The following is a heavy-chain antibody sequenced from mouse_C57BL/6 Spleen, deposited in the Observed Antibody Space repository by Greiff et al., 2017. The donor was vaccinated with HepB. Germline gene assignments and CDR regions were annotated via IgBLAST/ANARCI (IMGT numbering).Heavy chain of an antibody. Sequence: VQLQQSGAELVRPGASVTLSCKASGYTFTDYEMHWVKQTPVHGLEWIGAIDPETGGTAYNQKFKGKAILTADKSSSTAYMELRSLTSEDSAVYYCTRQFGYYGSSYGGYFDVWGTGTTVTVSS. D-gene: IGHD1-1*01. CDR2: IDPETGGT. CDR1: GYTFTDYE. CDR3: TRQFGYYGSSYGGYFDV. J-gene: IGHJ1*03. V-gene: IGHV1-15*01.